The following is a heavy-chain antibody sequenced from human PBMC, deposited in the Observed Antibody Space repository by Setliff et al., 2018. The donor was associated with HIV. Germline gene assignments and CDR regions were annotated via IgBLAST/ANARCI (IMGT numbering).Heavy chain of an antibody. V-gene: IGHV4-61*02. D-gene: IGHD2-2*01. Sequence: SETLSLTCTVSGDSIGGGSNDWSWIRQPAGKGPEWIGRIYTGGPRYNPSLGNRVTISVDTSKSQFVLMLSSVTAADPAVYYCARASSDIPGVDSNYFDDWGQGTLVTVSS. J-gene: IGHJ4*02. CDR3: ARASSDIPGVDSNYFDD. CDR1: GDSIGGGSND. CDR2: IYTGGP.